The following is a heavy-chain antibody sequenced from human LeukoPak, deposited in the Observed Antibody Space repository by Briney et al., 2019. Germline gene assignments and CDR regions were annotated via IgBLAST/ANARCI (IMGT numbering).Heavy chain of an antibody. CDR1: GFTFSDYC. V-gene: IGHV3-11*01. D-gene: IGHD5-18*01. CDR2: ISSSGSNV. CDR3: ASGYSYKFMDV. J-gene: IGHJ6*03. Sequence: GGSLRLSCAASGFTFSDYCMTWIRQAPGKGLEWVSYISSSGSNVYYADSVKGRFTISRDNAKNSLYLQMNSLRAADTAVYYCASGYSYKFMDVWGKGTTVTVSS.